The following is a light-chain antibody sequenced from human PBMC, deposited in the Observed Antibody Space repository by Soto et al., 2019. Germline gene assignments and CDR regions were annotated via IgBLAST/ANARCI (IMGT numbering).Light chain of an antibody. CDR3: QKYNSALTWT. CDR1: QGISNY. V-gene: IGKV1-27*01. Sequence: DIQMTQSPSSLSASVGDRVIITCRASQGISNYLAWYQQKPGIVPKLLIYAASTLQSGVPSRFSGSGSGTDFTLTISSLQPEDVATYYCQKYNSALTWTFGQGTKVEIK. J-gene: IGKJ1*01. CDR2: AAS.